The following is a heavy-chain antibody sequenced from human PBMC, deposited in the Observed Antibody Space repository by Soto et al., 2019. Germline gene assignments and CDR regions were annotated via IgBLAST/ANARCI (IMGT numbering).Heavy chain of an antibody. CDR1: GFTFSSYW. D-gene: IGHD3-10*01. J-gene: IGHJ4*02. Sequence: GGSLRLSCAASGFTFSSYWMSWVRQAPGKGLEWVANIKQDGSEKYYVDSVKGRFTISRDNAKNSLYLQMNGLRPDDTALYYCARDRYGSQTLFEDWGQGTRVTVSS. V-gene: IGHV3-7*01. CDR2: IKQDGSEK. CDR3: ARDRYGSQTLFED.